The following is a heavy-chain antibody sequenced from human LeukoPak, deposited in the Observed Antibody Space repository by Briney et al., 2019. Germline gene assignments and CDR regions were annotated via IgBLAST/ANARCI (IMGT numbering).Heavy chain of an antibody. CDR1: GYTFPSFG. CDR2: ISAYNGHT. J-gene: IGHJ4*02. CDR3: ARDQVVGATAGTFDY. D-gene: IGHD1-26*01. V-gene: IGHV1-18*01. Sequence: ASVKVSCKASGYTFPSFGISWVRQAPGQGLEWMGWISAYNGHTNYAQNLQGRVTMTTDTSTSTAYMELTSLRSDVTAVYFCARDQVVGATAGTFDYWGQGTLVTVSS.